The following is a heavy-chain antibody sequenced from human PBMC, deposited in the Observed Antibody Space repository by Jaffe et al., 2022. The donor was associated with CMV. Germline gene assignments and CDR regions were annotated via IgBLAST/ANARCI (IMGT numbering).Heavy chain of an antibody. J-gene: IGHJ3*02. CDR1: GFTFSSYA. Sequence: EVQLVESGGGLVQPGGSLRLSCAASGFTFSSYAMSWVRQAPGKGLEWVSAISGSGGSTYYADSVKGRFTISRDNSKNTLYLQMNSLRAEDTAVYYCAKVAPFGDYYDSSGYYWVGAFDIWGQGTMVTVSS. V-gene: IGHV3-23*04. D-gene: IGHD3-22*01. CDR3: AKVAPFGDYYDSSGYYWVGAFDI. CDR2: ISGSGGST.